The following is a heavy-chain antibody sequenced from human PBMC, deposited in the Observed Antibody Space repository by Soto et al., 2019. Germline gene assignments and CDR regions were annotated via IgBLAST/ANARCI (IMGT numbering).Heavy chain of an antibody. J-gene: IGHJ5*02. CDR3: GGNSDYYGSGSPANWFDP. D-gene: IGHD3-10*01. V-gene: IGHV4-59*01. CDR1: GGSISSYY. CDR2: IYYSGST. Sequence: SETLSLTCTVSGGSISSYYWSWIRQPPGKGLEWIGYIYYSGSTNYNPSLKSRVTISVDTSKNQFSLKLSSVTAADTAVYYCGGNSDYYGSGSPANWFDPWGQGTLVTVSS.